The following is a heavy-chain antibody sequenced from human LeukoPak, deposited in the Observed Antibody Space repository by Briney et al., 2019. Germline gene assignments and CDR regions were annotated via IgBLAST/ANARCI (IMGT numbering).Heavy chain of an antibody. CDR3: ARHWMGTKSFDY. D-gene: IGHD1-14*01. CDR1: GFTFSNYA. V-gene: IGHV3-23*01. CDR2: FGGGGNT. J-gene: IGHJ4*02. Sequence: PGGSLRLSCAASGFTFSNYAMNWVRQAPGTGLEWVSAFGGGGNTYYADSVKGRFTIPRDNSKNTLYLQMNSLRVEDTAVYYCARHWMGTKSFDYWGQGTLVTVSS.